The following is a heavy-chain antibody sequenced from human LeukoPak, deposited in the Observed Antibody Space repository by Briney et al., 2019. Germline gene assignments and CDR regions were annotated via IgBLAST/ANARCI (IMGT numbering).Heavy chain of an antibody. CDR1: GFTFSSYG. CDR3: ASGGGWVFFN. D-gene: IGHD6-19*01. J-gene: IGHJ4*02. V-gene: IGHV3-30*02. CDR2: IRYDGSNK. Sequence: GGSLRLSCAASGFTFSSYGMHWVRQAPGKGLEWVAFIRYDGSNKYYADSVKGRFTISRDNSKNTLYLQMNSLRAEDTAVYYCASGGGWVFFNWGQGTLVTVSS.